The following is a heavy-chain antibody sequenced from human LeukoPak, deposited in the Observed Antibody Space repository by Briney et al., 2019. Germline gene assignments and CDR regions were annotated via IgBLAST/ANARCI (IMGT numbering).Heavy chain of an antibody. CDR2: ISGSGGST. CDR3: ARVTHGGFDY. J-gene: IGHJ4*02. CDR1: GFTISSNS. Sequence: GGSLRLSCAASGFTISSNSMVWVRQAPGKGLEWVSAISGSGGSTYYADSVKGRFTISRDNSKNTLYLQMNSLRAEDTAVYYCARVTHGGFDYWGQGTLVTVSS. D-gene: IGHD3-10*01. V-gene: IGHV3-23*01.